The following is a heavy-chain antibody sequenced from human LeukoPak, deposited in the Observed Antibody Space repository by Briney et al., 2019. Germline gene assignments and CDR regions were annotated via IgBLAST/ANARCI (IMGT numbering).Heavy chain of an antibody. Sequence: GGSLRLSCAASGFTVSSNYMSWVRQAPGKGLEWVSVIYSGGSTYYADSVKARFTISRDNSKNTLYLQMNSLRAEDTAVYYCARLGDDYYGMDVWGQGTTVTVSS. D-gene: IGHD2-21*02. V-gene: IGHV3-53*01. CDR3: ARLGDDYYGMDV. CDR1: GFTVSSNY. CDR2: IYSGGST. J-gene: IGHJ6*02.